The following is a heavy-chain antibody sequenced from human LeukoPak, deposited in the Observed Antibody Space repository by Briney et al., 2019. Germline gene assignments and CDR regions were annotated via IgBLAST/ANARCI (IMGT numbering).Heavy chain of an antibody. V-gene: IGHV3-11*01. Sequence: GGSLRLSCAASGFTFSDYYMSWIRQAPGKGLEWVSYISSSGSTIYYADSVKGRFTISRDNAKNSLYLQMYSLRAEDTAVYYCARARGRGIAAAGKRFDYWGQGTLVTVSS. CDR2: ISSSGSTI. D-gene: IGHD6-13*01. CDR1: GFTFSDYY. CDR3: ARARGRGIAAAGKRFDY. J-gene: IGHJ4*02.